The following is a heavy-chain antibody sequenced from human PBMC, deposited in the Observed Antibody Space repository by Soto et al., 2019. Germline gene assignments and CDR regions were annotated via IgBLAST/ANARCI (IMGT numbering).Heavy chain of an antibody. CDR1: GFTFSSYS. D-gene: IGHD3-10*01. CDR2: ISSSSSYI. J-gene: IGHJ4*02. V-gene: IGHV3-21*01. CDR3: ARVLKRAPCSSGSS. Sequence: EVQLVESGGGLVQPGGSLRLSCAASGFTFSSYSMNWVRQAPGKGLEWVSYISSSSSYIYYADSVKGRFTISRDNAKNSLYLKMNSLRGEDTSVYYCARVLKRAPCSSGSSWGQGTLVTVSS.